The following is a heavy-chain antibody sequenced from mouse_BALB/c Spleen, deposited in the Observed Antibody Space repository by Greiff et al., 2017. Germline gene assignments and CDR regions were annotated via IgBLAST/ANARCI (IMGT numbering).Heavy chain of an antibody. Sequence: EVKLQESGGGLVKPGGSLKLSCAASGFTFSDYYMYWVRQTPEKRLEWVATISDGGSYTYYPDSVKGRFTISRDNAKNNLYLQMSSLKSEDTAMYYCARGPHYYGSSYAMDYWGQGTSVTVSS. CDR2: ISDGGSYT. CDR3: ARGPHYYGSSYAMDY. D-gene: IGHD1-1*01. J-gene: IGHJ4*01. V-gene: IGHV5-4*02. CDR1: GFTFSDYY.